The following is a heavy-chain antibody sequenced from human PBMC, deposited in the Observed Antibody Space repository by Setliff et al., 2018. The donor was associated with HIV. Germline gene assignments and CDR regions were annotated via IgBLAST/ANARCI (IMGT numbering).Heavy chain of an antibody. Sequence: PSETLSLTCTVSGGSISSYYWSWIRQPPGKGLEWIGYIYYSGSTNYNPSLKSRVTISVDTSKNHSSLKLSSVTAADTAVYYCASGEYSYGYRFDYWGQGTLVTVSS. CDR2: IYYSGST. D-gene: IGHD5-18*01. J-gene: IGHJ4*02. V-gene: IGHV4-59*01. CDR1: GGSISSYY. CDR3: ASGEYSYGYRFDY.